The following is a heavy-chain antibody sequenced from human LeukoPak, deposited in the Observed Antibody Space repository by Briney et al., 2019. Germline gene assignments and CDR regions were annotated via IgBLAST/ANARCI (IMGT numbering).Heavy chain of an antibody. CDR2: IYPGGNI. CDR3: AKRRGLELLYYYYMDV. V-gene: IGHV3-53*01. D-gene: IGHD1-7*01. CDR1: EVTVTSNY. Sequence: GGSLRLSCAASEVTVTSNYMSWVRQAPGKGPQWVSVIYPGGNIYYADSVKGRFIISRDNSKNTLSLQMNSLRAEDTAVYYCAKRRGLELLYYYYMDVWGKGTTVTVSS. J-gene: IGHJ6*03.